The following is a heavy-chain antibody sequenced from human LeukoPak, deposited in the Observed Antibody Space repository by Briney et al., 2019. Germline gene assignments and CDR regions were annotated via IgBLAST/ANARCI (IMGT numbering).Heavy chain of an antibody. D-gene: IGHD2-2*01. CDR3: AKWDCSSTSCLSNYFDY. J-gene: IGHJ4*02. CDR2: VSGSGGST. Sequence: GGSLRLSCAASGFTFSSYAMSRVRQAPGKGLEWVSAVSGSGGSTYYADSVKGRFTISRDNSKNTLYLQMNSLRAEDTAVYYCAKWDCSSTSCLSNYFDYWGQGTLVTVSS. V-gene: IGHV3-23*01. CDR1: GFTFSSYA.